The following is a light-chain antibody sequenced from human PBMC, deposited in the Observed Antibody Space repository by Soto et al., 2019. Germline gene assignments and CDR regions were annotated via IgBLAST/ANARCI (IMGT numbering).Light chain of an antibody. Sequence: EIQMTHSPSTLSVSIGYRVTIPCRASQSINSVLAWYQQKPGKAPKLLIYKASNLESGVPSRFSGSGSGTEFTLTISSLQPDDYATYYCQQYNDYFTFGGGTKVDIK. CDR3: QQYNDYFT. J-gene: IGKJ4*01. CDR2: KAS. CDR1: QSINSV. V-gene: IGKV1-5*03.